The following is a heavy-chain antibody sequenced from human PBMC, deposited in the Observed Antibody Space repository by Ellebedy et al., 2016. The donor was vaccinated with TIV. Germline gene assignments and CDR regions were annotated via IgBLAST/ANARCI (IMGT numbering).Heavy chain of an antibody. J-gene: IGHJ5*02. CDR3: ARRIAVAGFDP. CDR1: GFSVRSAY. Sequence: GESLKISCAASGFSVRSAYVTWVRQAPGKGLDWASIIYSGGETFYADSVKGRFTISRDNSKNTLYLQMNSLRAEDTAVYYCARRIAVAGFDPWGQGTLVTVSS. V-gene: IGHV3-53*01. CDR2: IYSGGET. D-gene: IGHD6-19*01.